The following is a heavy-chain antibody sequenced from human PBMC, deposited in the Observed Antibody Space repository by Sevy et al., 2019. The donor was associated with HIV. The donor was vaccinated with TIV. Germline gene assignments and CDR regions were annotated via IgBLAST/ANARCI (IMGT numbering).Heavy chain of an antibody. CDR2: IGGSGGST. D-gene: IGHD3-10*01. V-gene: IGHV3-23*01. CDR1: GFSGFTFSSFV. J-gene: IGHJ1*01. CDR3: AKEGPGGFQH. Sequence: GGSLRLSCAVSGFSGFTFSSFVISWVRQAPGKGLEWVSAIGGSGGSTYYADSVKGRFTISRDNSKNTLDLEINSLRAEDTAVYYCAKEGPGGFQHWGQGTLVTVSS.